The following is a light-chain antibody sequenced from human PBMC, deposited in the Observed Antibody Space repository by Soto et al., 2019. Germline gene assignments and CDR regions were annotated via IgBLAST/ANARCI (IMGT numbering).Light chain of an antibody. J-gene: IGKJ1*01. CDR3: QQYFEWPPMT. V-gene: IGKV3-15*01. Sequence: EVVMTQSLATLSVTQGERATLSCRASETVATNLAWYQQKPGQAPRLLISGASTRAAGISDRFRGSGSGTEFTLTISSLRSEDSAIYYCQQYFEWPPMTFGQGTKVDVK. CDR2: GAS. CDR1: ETVATN.